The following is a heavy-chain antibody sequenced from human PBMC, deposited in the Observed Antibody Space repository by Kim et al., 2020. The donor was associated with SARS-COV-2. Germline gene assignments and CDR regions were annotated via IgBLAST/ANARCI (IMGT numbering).Heavy chain of an antibody. J-gene: IGHJ5*02. V-gene: IGHV4-34*01. CDR3: ARGRSSSSDTWFDP. Sequence: SETLSLTCAVYGGSFSGYYWSWIRQPPGKGLEWIGEINHSGSTNYNPSLKSRVTISVDTSKNQFSLKLSSVTAADTAVYYCARGRSSSSDTWFDPWGQGTLVTVSS. D-gene: IGHD6-6*01. CDR1: GGSFSGYY. CDR2: INHSGST.